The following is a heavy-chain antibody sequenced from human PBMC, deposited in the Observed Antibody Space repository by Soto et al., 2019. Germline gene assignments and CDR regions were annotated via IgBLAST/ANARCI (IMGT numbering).Heavy chain of an antibody. CDR1: GFSFSDYF. V-gene: IGHV1-46*01. D-gene: IGHD2-15*01. CDR2: INPSGDSR. J-gene: IGHJ5*02. CDR3: ARDNMQNYGPTAANSCFHP. Sequence: ASVKVSCKASGFSFSDYFMHWVRQAPGQGLERMGIINPSGDSRNYAQKFQGRVTITRDTSTSTVYMDLSSLRYEDTAVYYCARDNMQNYGPTAANSCFHPLDRGPPVTVSS.